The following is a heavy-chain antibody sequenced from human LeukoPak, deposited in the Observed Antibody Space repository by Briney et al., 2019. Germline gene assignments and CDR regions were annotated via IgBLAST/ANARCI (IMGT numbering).Heavy chain of an antibody. CDR1: GFTFSSYA. J-gene: IGHJ4*02. CDR2: ISGSGGST. V-gene: IGHV3-23*01. Sequence: GGSLRLSCAASGFTFSSYAISRVRQAPGKGLEWVSAISGSGGSTYYADSVKGRFTISKDNSKNTLYLQMNSLRAEDTAVYYCAKDKLAYCSGGSCYYFDYWGQGILVTVSS. D-gene: IGHD2-15*01. CDR3: AKDKLAYCSGGSCYYFDY.